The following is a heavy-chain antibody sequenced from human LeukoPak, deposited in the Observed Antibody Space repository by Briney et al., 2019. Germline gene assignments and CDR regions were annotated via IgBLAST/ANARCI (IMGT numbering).Heavy chain of an antibody. J-gene: IGHJ5*02. CDR2: IWYDGSNK. CDR3: ARDPQNSSSQRRSA. Sequence: PGGSLRLSCAASGFTFSSYGMHWVRQAPGKGLEWVAVIWYDGSNKYYADSVKGRFTISRDNAKNSLYLQMNSLRAEDTAVYYCARDPQNSSSQRRSAWGQGTLVTVSS. D-gene: IGHD6-6*01. V-gene: IGHV3-33*01. CDR1: GFTFSSYG.